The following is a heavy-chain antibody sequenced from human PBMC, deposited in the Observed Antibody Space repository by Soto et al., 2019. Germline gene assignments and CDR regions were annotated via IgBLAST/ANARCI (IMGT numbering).Heavy chain of an antibody. CDR2: MYYSGTS. Sequence: QLQLQESGPGLVKPSETLSLTCTVSGGSISDDTYYWGWIRQPPGKGLEWIGSMYYSGTSSYNPSLKSRVRMSVDTSKKQLSLRLTSVTAADTAVYYCARLHCDSPNCVPLDPWGQGTLVTVSS. V-gene: IGHV4-39*01. J-gene: IGHJ5*02. CDR3: ARLHCDSPNCVPLDP. CDR1: GGSISDDTYY. D-gene: IGHD3-22*01.